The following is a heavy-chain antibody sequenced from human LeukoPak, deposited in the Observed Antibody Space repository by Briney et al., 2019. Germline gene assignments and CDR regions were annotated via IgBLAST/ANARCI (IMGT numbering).Heavy chain of an antibody. V-gene: IGHV4-34*01. CDR3: ARDVDTPMVDAFDI. J-gene: IGHJ3*02. CDR2: INHSGST. Sequence: WGTLSLTCAVSGGSFSGYYWSWIRQPPGKGLEWMGEINHSGSTKYNPSPTSRGTISVDTPKHQFSLKLRSVSVADTAVYFCARDVDTPMVDAFDIWGQGTMVTVSS. CDR1: GGSFSGYY. D-gene: IGHD5-18*01.